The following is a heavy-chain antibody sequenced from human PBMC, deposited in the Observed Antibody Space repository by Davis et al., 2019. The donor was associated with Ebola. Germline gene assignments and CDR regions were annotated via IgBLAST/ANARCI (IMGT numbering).Heavy chain of an antibody. D-gene: IGHD2-8*01. V-gene: IGHV3-23*01. J-gene: IGHJ4*02. Sequence: GESLKISCEGSGFSFNSYAMSWVRQAPGGGLEWVSGISASGADIKYADSVRGRFSISRDDSKSTLYLQMDSLRVEDTAVFYCAEGGTNNFLGANWGQGTLVTVSS. CDR1: GFSFNSYA. CDR2: ISASGADI. CDR3: AEGGTNNFLGAN.